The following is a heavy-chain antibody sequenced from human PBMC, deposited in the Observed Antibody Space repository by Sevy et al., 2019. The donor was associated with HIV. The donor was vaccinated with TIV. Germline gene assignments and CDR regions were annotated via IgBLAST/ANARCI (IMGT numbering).Heavy chain of an antibody. D-gene: IGHD5-12*01. J-gene: IGHJ4*02. CDR3: VRGRAMIIYD. V-gene: IGHV3-48*03. Sequence: GGYLRLSCAASGFRFNIYEMNWVRQAPGKGLEWVSYISSSGSPIYYADSVKGRFTISRDNAKSSLYLQMNSLRAEGTAVYYCVRGRAMIIYDWGQGTLVTVSS. CDR2: ISSSGSPI. CDR1: GFRFNIYE.